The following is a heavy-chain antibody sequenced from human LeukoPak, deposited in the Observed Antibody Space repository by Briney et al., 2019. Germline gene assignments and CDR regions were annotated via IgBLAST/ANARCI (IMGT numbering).Heavy chain of an antibody. Sequence: PGGSLRLSCAASGFTFSSHSLMWVRQAPGKGLEWVSSISPDSGYIYYADSVKGRFTISRDNAENSLFLQMHSLGAEDTAVYYCAPFSAVTHYYFDYWGQGTLVTVSS. CDR2: ISPDSGYI. J-gene: IGHJ4*02. CDR3: APFSAVTHYYFDY. V-gene: IGHV3-21*01. D-gene: IGHD6-13*01. CDR1: GFTFSSHS.